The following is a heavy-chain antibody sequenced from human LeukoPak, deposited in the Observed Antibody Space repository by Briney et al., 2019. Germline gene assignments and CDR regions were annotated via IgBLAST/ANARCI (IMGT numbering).Heavy chain of an antibody. Sequence: SETLSLTCTVSGGSIGSGTYYWTWLRQPPGKGLEWIGYIYYSGSTNYNPSLKSRVTISVDKSKNQFSLKLSSVTAADTAVYYCSSLGGVVTSVRFGMDVWGQGTTVTVSS. D-gene: IGHD4-23*01. CDR3: SSLGGVVTSVRFGMDV. V-gene: IGHV4-61*05. CDR1: GGSIGSGTYY. CDR2: IYYSGST. J-gene: IGHJ6*02.